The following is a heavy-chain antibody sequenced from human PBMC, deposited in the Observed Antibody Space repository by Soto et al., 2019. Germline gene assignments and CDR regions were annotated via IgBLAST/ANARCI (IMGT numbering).Heavy chain of an antibody. D-gene: IGHD6-13*01. CDR2: ISWNSGSI. CDR1: GFTFDDYA. V-gene: IGHV3-9*01. Sequence: EVQLVESGGGLVQPGRSLRLSCAASGFTFDDYAMHWVRQAPGKGLEWVSGISWNSGSIGYADSVKGRFTISRDNAKNSLYLQMNSLRAEDKALYYCAKDMARRRIAAAGTDYWGQGTLVTVSS. J-gene: IGHJ4*02. CDR3: AKDMARRRIAAAGTDY.